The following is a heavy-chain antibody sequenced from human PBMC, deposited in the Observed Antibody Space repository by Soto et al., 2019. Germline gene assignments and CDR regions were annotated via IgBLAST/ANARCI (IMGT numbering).Heavy chain of an antibody. Sequence: SETLSLTCAVYGGSFSGYYWSWTRQPPGKGLEWIGEINHSGSTNYNPSLKSRVTISVDTSKNQFSLKLSSVTAADTAVYYCARGGQQLVYDYWGQGTLVTVSS. CDR1: GGSFSGYY. CDR3: ARGGQQLVYDY. CDR2: INHSGST. D-gene: IGHD6-13*01. J-gene: IGHJ4*02. V-gene: IGHV4-34*01.